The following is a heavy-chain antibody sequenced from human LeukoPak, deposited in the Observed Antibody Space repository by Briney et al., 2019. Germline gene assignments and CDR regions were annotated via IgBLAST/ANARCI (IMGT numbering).Heavy chain of an antibody. V-gene: IGHV3-7*01. D-gene: IGHD2-15*01. CDR2: IKQDGSEK. CDR3: ARLDAGRYYFYGMDV. J-gene: IGHJ6*02. CDR1: GFTFSSYW. Sequence: GGSLRLSRAASGFTFSSYWMSWVRQAPGKGLEWVANIKQDGSEKYSVDSVKGRFTISRDNAKNSLSLQMNSLRAEDTAVYYCARLDAGRYYFYGMDVWGQGTTVTVSS.